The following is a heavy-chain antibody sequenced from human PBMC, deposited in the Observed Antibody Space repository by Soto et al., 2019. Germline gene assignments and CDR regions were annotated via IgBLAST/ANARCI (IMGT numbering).Heavy chain of an antibody. J-gene: IGHJ3*02. Sequence: QVQLQESGPGLVKPSGTLSLTCAVSGGSISSSYWWSWVRQPPGKGLEWIGEIYHSGSTNYNPSPKXRXTXSXXKSKNQLSLKLSSVTAADTAVYYCARRRITMIVVVFDAFDIWGQGTMVTVSS. CDR3: ARRRITMIVVVFDAFDI. V-gene: IGHV4-4*02. CDR1: GGSISSSYW. D-gene: IGHD3-22*01. CDR2: IYHSGST.